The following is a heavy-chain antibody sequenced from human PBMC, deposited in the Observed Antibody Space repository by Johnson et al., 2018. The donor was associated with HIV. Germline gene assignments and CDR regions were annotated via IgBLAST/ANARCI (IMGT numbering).Heavy chain of an antibody. J-gene: IGHJ3*02. CDR2: IRYDGGNK. Sequence: QMQLVESGGGLVKPGGSLRLSCAASGFTFDDYGMNWVRQAPGKGLEWVAFIRYDGGNKYYADSVKGRFTISRDNSKNTLYLQMNSLRVEDTAVYYCAKPKTWCAAFDIWGQGTMVTVSS. CDR3: AKPKTWCAAFDI. V-gene: IGHV3-30*02. CDR1: GFTFDDYG. D-gene: IGHD2-15*01.